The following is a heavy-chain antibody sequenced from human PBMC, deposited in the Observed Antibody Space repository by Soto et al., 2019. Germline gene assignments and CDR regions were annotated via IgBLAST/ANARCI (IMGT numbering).Heavy chain of an antibody. CDR2: IIPVLGPA. CDR1: GVTFNTFA. CDR3: VRAAKRYFDY. V-gene: IGHV1-69*06. Sequence: QVQLVQSGAEVKKPGSSVKVSCKASGVTFNTFAISWVRQAPGQGLEWMGGIIPVLGPAFYAQKFQGRVTVTADRSTSTAYLELSSLRSEDTAVYFCVRAAKRYFDYWGQGTLVTVS. J-gene: IGHJ4*02.